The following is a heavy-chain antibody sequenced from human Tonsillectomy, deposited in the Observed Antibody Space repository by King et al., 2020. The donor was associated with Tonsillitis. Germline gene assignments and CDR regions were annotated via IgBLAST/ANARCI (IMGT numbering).Heavy chain of an antibody. V-gene: IGHV1-69*04. CDR3: ARFSGGYTYRNYYYYYAMVV. CDR1: GGTFSSYG. D-gene: IGHD5-18*01. Sequence: VQLVQSGAEVKKPGSSVKVSCKASGGTFSSYGISWVRQAPGQGLEWLGRIIPIFGIANYAQKFQGRVTITADKSTSTAYIELRSLRSEDTAVYYCARFSGGYTYRNYYYYYAMVVWGQGTTVTVSS. CDR2: IIPIFGIA. J-gene: IGHJ6*02.